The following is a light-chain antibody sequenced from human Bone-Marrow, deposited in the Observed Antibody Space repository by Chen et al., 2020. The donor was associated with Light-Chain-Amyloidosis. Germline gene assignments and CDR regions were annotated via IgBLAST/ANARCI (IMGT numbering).Light chain of an antibody. J-gene: IGLJ3*02. V-gene: IGLV3-25*03. Sequence: SYELTQPPSVSVSPGQTARTTCSGDALPKQYAYWYQQKPGQAPVLVIYKDSERPSGIPERFSGSSSGTTVTLTISGVQAEDEADYYCQSADSSGTLRVFGGGTKLTVL. CDR3: QSADSSGTLRV. CDR2: KDS. CDR1: ALPKQY.